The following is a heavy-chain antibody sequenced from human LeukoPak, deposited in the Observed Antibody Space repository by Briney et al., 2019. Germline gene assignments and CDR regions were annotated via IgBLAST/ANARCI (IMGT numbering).Heavy chain of an antibody. J-gene: IGHJ5*02. CDR1: GFTFSSYG. CDR2: ISYDGSNK. V-gene: IGHV3-30*03. CDR3: ATATVAGTSDWFDP. D-gene: IGHD6-19*01. Sequence: GGSLRLSCAASGFTFSSYGMHWVRQAPGKGPEWVAVISYDGSNKYYADSVKGRFTISRDNSKNTLYLQMNSLRAEDTAVYYCATATVAGTSDWFDPWGQGTLVTVSP.